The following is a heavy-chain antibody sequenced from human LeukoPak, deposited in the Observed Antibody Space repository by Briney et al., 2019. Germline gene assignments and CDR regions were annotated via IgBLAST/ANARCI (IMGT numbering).Heavy chain of an antibody. V-gene: IGHV4-30-2*01. CDR3: ARGLDVGYSSSWYGDYFDY. CDR1: GGSISSGGYY. J-gene: IGHJ4*02. D-gene: IGHD6-13*01. CDR2: IYHSGST. Sequence: PSETLSLTCTVSGGSISSGGYYWSWIRQPPGKGLEWIGYIYHSGSTYYNPSLKSRVTISVDRSKNQFSLKLSSVTAADTAVYYCARGLDVGYSSSWYGDYFDYWGQGTLVTVSS.